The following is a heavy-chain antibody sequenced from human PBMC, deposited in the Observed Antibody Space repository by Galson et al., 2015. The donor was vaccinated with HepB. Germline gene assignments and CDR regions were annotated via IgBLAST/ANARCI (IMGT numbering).Heavy chain of an antibody. D-gene: IGHD3-22*01. J-gene: IGHJ6*02. CDR2: INANTGEP. CDR3: ARVTSIYYYNSSYSYYYYGMDV. CDR1: GYTFTNYA. V-gene: IGHV7-4-1*02. Sequence: SVKVSCKASGYTFTNYAINWVRQAPGQGLEWMGWINANTGEPTYAQTFTGRFVFSLDTSVTTAHLQISSLKPEDTAFYYCARVTSIYYYNSSYSYYYYGMDVWGQGTTVTVSS.